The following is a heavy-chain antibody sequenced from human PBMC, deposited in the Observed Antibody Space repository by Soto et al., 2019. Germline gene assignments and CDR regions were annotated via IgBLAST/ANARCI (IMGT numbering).Heavy chain of an antibody. J-gene: IGHJ4*02. CDR1: GFTFSRSW. Sequence: EVHLVESGGDLVQPGGSLRLSCAASGFTFSRSWMSWVRQGPGKGLEWVAHIKHDGGETYYVDSVKGRFTISRDNAKTSMYMQMIGLRAEDTAVYYCVAWSCSYEQLFGHWGQGPLVTLSS. CDR3: VAWSCSYEQLFGH. V-gene: IGHV3-7*05. D-gene: IGHD5-12*01. CDR2: IKHDGGET.